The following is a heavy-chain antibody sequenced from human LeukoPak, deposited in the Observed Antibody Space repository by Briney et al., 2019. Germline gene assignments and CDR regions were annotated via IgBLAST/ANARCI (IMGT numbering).Heavy chain of an antibody. CDR1: GGSVKTYY. Sequence: PSETLSLTCAVSGGSVKTYYWSWIRQSPERGQQWIGFIHATGSTNTFPSLKSRVTISLDTSTNQFSLRLKSVTAADTAVYYCARHSARGYNYIDFWGRGTLVTVSS. CDR2: IHATGST. D-gene: IGHD5-24*01. V-gene: IGHV4-4*08. J-gene: IGHJ4*02. CDR3: ARHSARGYNYIDF.